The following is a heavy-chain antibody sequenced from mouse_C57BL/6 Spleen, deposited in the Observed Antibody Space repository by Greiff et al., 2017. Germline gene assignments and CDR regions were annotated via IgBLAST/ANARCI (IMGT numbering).Heavy chain of an antibody. V-gene: IGHV1-15*01. CDR1: GYTFTDYE. CDR2: IDPETGGT. Sequence: QVQLQQSGAELVRPGASVTLSCKASGYTFTDYEMHWVKQTPVHGLEWIGAIDPETGGTAYNQKFKGKAILTADKSSSTAYMELRSLTSEDSAVYYCTRKDFYFDYWGQGTTLTVSS. CDR3: TRKDFYFDY. J-gene: IGHJ2*01.